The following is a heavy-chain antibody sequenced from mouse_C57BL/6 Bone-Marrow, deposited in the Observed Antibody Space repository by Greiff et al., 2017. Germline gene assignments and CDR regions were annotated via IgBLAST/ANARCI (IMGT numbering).Heavy chain of an antibody. Sequence: QVQLQQPGAELVKPGASVKLSCKASGYTFTSYWMHWVKQRPGQGLEWIGMIHPNSGSTNYNEKFKSKATLTVDKSSSTAYMQLSSLTSEDSAVYDCARWNYYGSSYVDAMDYWGQGTAATVSA. J-gene: IGHJ4*01. CDR1: GYTFTSYW. CDR3: ARWNYYGSSYVDAMDY. CDR2: IHPNSGST. V-gene: IGHV1-64*01. D-gene: IGHD1-1*01.